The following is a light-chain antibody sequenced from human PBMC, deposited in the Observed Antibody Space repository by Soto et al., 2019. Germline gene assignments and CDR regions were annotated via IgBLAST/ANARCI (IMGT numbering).Light chain of an antibody. CDR2: GAS. CDR1: QSVSSSY. Sequence: EIVLTQSPGTLSLSPGEIATLSCSASQSVSSSYSAWYQQKPGQAPRLLIYGASSRATGIPDRFSGSGSGTDFTLTISRLEPEDFAVYYCQQYGSSPYTFGLGTKVDIK. V-gene: IGKV3-20*01. CDR3: QQYGSSPYT. J-gene: IGKJ2*01.